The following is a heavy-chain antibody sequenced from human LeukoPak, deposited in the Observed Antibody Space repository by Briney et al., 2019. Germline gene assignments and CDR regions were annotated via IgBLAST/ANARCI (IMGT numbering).Heavy chain of an antibody. V-gene: IGHV1-2*02. J-gene: IGHJ3*02. CDR2: INPNSGGT. CDR1: GYTFTGYY. Sequence: ASVKVSCKASGYTFTGYYMHWVRQAPGQGLEWMGWINPNSGGTNYAQKFQGRVTMTRDTSISTAYMELSRLRSDDTAVYYCARGNYYDSSGYFDAFDIWGQGTMVTVSS. D-gene: IGHD3-22*01. CDR3: ARGNYYDSSGYFDAFDI.